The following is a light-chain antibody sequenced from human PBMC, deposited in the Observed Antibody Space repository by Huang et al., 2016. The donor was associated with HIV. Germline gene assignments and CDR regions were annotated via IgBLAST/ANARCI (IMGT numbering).Light chain of an antibody. CDR2: DAA. J-gene: IGKJ5*01. Sequence: EIVLTQSPATLSLSPGERATLSCRASQSVSRYLAWYQQKPGQAPRLLIYDAANSATGIPARFSGSGSGTDFTLTISSLEPEDFAVYYCQQRINWPITFGQGTRLEIK. V-gene: IGKV3-11*01. CDR1: QSVSRY. CDR3: QQRINWPIT.